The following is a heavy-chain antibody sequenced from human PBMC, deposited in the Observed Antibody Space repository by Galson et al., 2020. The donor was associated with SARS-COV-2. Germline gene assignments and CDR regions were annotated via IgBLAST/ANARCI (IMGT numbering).Heavy chain of an antibody. V-gene: IGHV4-4*07. CDR3: ARVELGYGRGGRCFSGFDS. J-gene: IGHJ5*01. D-gene: IGHD2-15*01. Sequence: ETSETLSLTCTVSGGSISSYYWSWIRQPAGKGLEWIGRIYTSGSTNYNPSLKSRVTMSVDTSKNQFSLKLSSVTAADTAVYYCARVELGYGRGGRCFSGFDSWGQGTLVTVSS. CDR2: IYTSGST. CDR1: GGSISSYY.